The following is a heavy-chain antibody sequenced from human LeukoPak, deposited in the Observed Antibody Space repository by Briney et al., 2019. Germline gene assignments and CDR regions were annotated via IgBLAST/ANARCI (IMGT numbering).Heavy chain of an antibody. V-gene: IGHV3-48*03. D-gene: IGHD2-2*01. CDR1: GFTFSSYE. J-gene: IGHJ5*02. Sequence: PGRSLRLSCAASGFTFSSYEMNWVRQVPGKGLECVSYISSSGSTIYYADSVKGRFTISRDNAKNSLYLQMNSLRAEDTAVYYCARANFRYAGNCFDPWGQGTLVTVSS. CDR3: ARANFRYAGNCFDP. CDR2: ISSSGSTI.